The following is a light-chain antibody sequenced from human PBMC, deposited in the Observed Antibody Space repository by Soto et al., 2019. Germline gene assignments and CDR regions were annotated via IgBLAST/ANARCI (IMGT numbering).Light chain of an antibody. Sequence: IVLTQSPGTLSLSPGERTTLSCRASQSISRYLAWYQQKPGQGPRLLIYGASSRATGTPDRLSGSGSGTDFTLTMNRLEPEDFALYYCQQYGSSPPTFGQGTKVEIK. J-gene: IGKJ1*01. CDR1: QSISRY. CDR2: GAS. V-gene: IGKV3-20*01. CDR3: QQYGSSPPT.